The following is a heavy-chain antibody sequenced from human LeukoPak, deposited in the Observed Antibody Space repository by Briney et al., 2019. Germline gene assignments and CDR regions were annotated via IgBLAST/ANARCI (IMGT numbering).Heavy chain of an antibody. CDR3: AKDHYDFWSGYRTHLDY. CDR2: IKQDGSNK. Sequence: GGSLRLSCAASGFTFSSYWMSWVRQAPGKGLEWVANIKQDGSNKYYADSVKGRFTISRDNSKNTLYLQMNSLRAEDTAVYYCAKDHYDFWSGYRTHLDYWGQGTLVTVSS. V-gene: IGHV3-7*01. J-gene: IGHJ4*02. CDR1: GFTFSSYW. D-gene: IGHD3-3*01.